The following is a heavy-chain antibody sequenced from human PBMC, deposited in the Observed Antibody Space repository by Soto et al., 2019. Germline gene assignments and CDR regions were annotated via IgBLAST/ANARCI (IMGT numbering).Heavy chain of an antibody. CDR3: AKAQDYYFDSGTYNWFDP. D-gene: IGHD3-22*01. CDR2: IYHSGST. J-gene: IGHJ5*02. Sequence: PSETLSLTCAVSGGSISSGGYSWSWIRQPPGKGLEWIGYIYHSGSTYADSVRGRFTISRDNSRDTLFLQINSLRAEDTGDYYCAKAQDYYFDSGTYNWFDPWGHGTLVTVSS. CDR1: GGSISSGGYS. V-gene: IGHV4-30-2*01.